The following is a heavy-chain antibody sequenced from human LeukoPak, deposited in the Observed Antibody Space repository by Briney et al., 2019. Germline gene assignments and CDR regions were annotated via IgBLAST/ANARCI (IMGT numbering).Heavy chain of an antibody. D-gene: IGHD3-22*01. CDR1: GGSISSYY. Sequence: SETLSLTCTVSGGSISSYYWSWIRQPAGKGLEWIGRIYTSGSTNYNPSLKSRVTMSVDTSKNQFSLKLSSVTAADTAVYYCAREGRDYYDSSPRFDYWGQGTLVTVSS. V-gene: IGHV4-4*07. CDR2: IYTSGST. J-gene: IGHJ4*02. CDR3: AREGRDYYDSSPRFDY.